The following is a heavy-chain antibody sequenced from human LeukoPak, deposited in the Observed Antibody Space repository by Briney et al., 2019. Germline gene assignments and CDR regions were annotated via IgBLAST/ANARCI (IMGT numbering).Heavy chain of an antibody. V-gene: IGHV4-59*01. J-gene: IGHJ3*02. Sequence: PSETLSLTCTVSGGSISSYYCSWIRQPPGKGLEWIGYIYYSGSTNYNPSLKSRVTISVDTSKNQFSLKLSSVTAADTAVYYCARGVRYFDWFDKTDAFDIWGQGTMVTVSS. CDR1: GGSISSYY. CDR2: IYYSGST. CDR3: ARGVRYFDWFDKTDAFDI. D-gene: IGHD3-9*01.